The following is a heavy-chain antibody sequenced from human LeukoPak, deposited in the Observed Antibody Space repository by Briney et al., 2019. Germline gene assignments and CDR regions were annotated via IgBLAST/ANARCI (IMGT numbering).Heavy chain of an antibody. D-gene: IGHD2-15*01. CDR3: ATAVVAATPYYYGMDV. Sequence: ASVKVSCKVSGYTLTELSMHWVRQAPGKGLEWMGGFDPEDGETIYAQKFQGRVTMTEDTSTDTAYMELSSLRSEDAAVYYCATAVVAATPYYYGMDVWGQGTTVTVSS. CDR1: GYTLTELS. J-gene: IGHJ6*02. V-gene: IGHV1-24*01. CDR2: FDPEDGET.